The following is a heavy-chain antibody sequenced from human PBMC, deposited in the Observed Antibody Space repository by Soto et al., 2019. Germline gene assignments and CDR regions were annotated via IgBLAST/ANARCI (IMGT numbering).Heavy chain of an antibody. J-gene: IGHJ6*03. Sequence: GGSLRLSCAASGFTFSSYWMHWVRQAPGKGLVWVSRINSDGSSTSYADSVKGRFTISRDNAKNTLYLQMNSLRAEDTAVYYCAREAWYPDVTTVTTNYYYYYMDVWGKGTTVTVSS. D-gene: IGHD4-4*01. CDR2: INSDGSST. CDR3: AREAWYPDVTTVTTNYYYYYMDV. CDR1: GFTFSSYW. V-gene: IGHV3-74*01.